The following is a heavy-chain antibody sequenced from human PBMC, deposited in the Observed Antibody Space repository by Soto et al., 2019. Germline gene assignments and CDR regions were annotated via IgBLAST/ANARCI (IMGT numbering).Heavy chain of an antibody. D-gene: IGHD3-22*01. Sequence: EVQLVESGGGLVKPGGSLRLSCAASGFTFSSYSMNWVRQAPGKGLEWVSSISSSSSYIYYADSVKGRFTISRDNAKNSLYLQMNCLRAADTAVYYCARDVYYYDSSVGFDYWGQGTLVTVSS. J-gene: IGHJ4*02. CDR2: ISSSSSYI. CDR1: GFTFSSYS. V-gene: IGHV3-21*01. CDR3: ARDVYYYDSSVGFDY.